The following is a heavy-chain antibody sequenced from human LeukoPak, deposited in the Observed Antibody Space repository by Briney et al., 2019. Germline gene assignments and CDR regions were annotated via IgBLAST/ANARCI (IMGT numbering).Heavy chain of an antibody. CDR1: GFTFSSYT. V-gene: IGHV3-48*01. CDR3: AREGYYGSGLYYYYYMDV. CDR2: ISGSSSTI. Sequence: GGSQRLSCAASGFTFSSYTMNWVRQAPGKGLEWVSYISGSSSTIYYADSVRGRFTISRDNAKNSLYLQMNSLRAEDTAVYYCAREGYYGSGLYYYYYMDVWGKGTTVTVSS. J-gene: IGHJ6*03. D-gene: IGHD3-10*01.